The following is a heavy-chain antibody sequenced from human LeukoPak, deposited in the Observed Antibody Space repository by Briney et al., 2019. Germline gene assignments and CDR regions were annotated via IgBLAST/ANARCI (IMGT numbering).Heavy chain of an antibody. CDR3: AREEDCSGGICYLGNAFDI. CDR2: INHSGST. CDR1: RFAFSSYA. Sequence: PGGSLRLSCAASRFAFSSYAMSWIRQPPGKGLEWIGEINHSGSTNYNASLKSRVTISVDTSKNQFSLKLSSVTAADTAVYYCAREEDCSGGICYLGNAFDIWGQGTMVTVSS. D-gene: IGHD2-15*01. J-gene: IGHJ3*02. V-gene: IGHV4-34*01.